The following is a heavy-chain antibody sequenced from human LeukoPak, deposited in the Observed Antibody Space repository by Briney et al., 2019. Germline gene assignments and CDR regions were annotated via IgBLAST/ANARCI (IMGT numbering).Heavy chain of an antibody. Sequence: ASVTVSCKASGYTFTNYGISWVRQAPGQGLEWMGWISGYNGNTNYAQKLQGRVTMTTDTSTSTAYMELRSLRSDDTAVYYCARGLGDCSSRNRCYREFDYWGQGTLVTVSS. CDR1: GYTFTNYG. J-gene: IGHJ4*02. V-gene: IGHV1-18*01. CDR3: ARGLGDCSSRNRCYREFDY. D-gene: IGHD2-2*01. CDR2: ISGYNGNT.